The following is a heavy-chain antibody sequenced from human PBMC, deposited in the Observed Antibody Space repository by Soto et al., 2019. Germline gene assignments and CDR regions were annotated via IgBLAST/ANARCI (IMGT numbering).Heavy chain of an antibody. CDR2: ISYDGSKK. CDR3: ARAREPEYSSAIFFDI. V-gene: IGHV3-30-3*01. D-gene: IGHD5-18*01. Sequence: GGSLRLSCAASGFTFSTYAMNWVRQAPGKGLEWVAVISYDGSKKNYADSVKGRFTISRDNSKNTLYLQMNSLRAEDTAVYYCARAREPEYSSAIFFDIWGQGALVTVSS. CDR1: GFTFSTYA. J-gene: IGHJ4*02.